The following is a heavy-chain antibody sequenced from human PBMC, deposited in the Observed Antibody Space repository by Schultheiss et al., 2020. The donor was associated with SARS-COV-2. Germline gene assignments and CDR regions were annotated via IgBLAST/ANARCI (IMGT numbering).Heavy chain of an antibody. V-gene: IGHV4-34*01. CDR1: GGSISSYY. CDR2: INHSGST. CDR3: ARLGYYDSSGNFDY. J-gene: IGHJ4*02. Sequence: SETLSLTCTVSGGSISSYYWSWIRQPPGKGLEWIGEINHSGSTNYNPSLKSRVTISVDTSKNQFSLKLSSVTAADTAVYYCARLGYYDSSGNFDYWGQGTLVTVSS. D-gene: IGHD3-22*01.